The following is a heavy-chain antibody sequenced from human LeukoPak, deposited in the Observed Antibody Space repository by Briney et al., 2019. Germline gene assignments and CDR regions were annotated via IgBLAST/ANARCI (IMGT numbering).Heavy chain of an antibody. CDR1: GDSVSSNSVT. V-gene: IGHV6-1*01. Sequence: SQTLSLTCAISGDSVSSNSVTWNWIRQSPSIGLEWLGRTYYRSKWYNDYAVSVRGRITVNPDTSKNQFSLHLNSVTPEDTAVYYCARRLTQYDCFDPWGQGILVTVSS. D-gene: IGHD2-2*01. CDR3: ARRLTQYDCFDP. CDR2: TYYRSKWYN. J-gene: IGHJ5*02.